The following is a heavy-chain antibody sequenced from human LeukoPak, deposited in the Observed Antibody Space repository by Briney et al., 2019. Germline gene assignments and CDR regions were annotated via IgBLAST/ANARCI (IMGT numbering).Heavy chain of an antibody. CDR3: ARYNGDYLFDY. V-gene: IGHV4-39*01. CDR2: IYYSGST. Sequence: PSETLSLTCTVSGGSISGGSYFWGWIRQPPGKGLEWIGSIYYSGSTYYNPSLKSRVTISVDTSKNQFSLKLSSVTAADTAVYYCARYNGDYLFDYWGQGTLVTVSS. D-gene: IGHD4-17*01. CDR1: GGSISGGSYF. J-gene: IGHJ4*02.